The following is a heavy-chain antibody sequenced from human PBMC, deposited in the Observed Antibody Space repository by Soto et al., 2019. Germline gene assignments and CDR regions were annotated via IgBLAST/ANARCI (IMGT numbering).Heavy chain of an antibody. D-gene: IGHD2-21*02. J-gene: IGHJ4*02. CDR3: TKDVTGDIGADF. Sequence: PVGSLRLSCAASGLAFSNCAMSWVRQAPGKGLEWVSTIKTSGDTTFYADPVKGRFTTSRDDSKNTLYLQMNSLRAEDTATYYCTKDVTGDIGADFWGQGTPVTVSS. CDR1: GLAFSNCA. V-gene: IGHV3-23*05. CDR2: IKTSGDTT.